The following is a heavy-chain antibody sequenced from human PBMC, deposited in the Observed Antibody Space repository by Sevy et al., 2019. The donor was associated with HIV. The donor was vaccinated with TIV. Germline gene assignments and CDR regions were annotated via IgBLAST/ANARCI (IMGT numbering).Heavy chain of an antibody. CDR2: IWYDGSNK. J-gene: IGHJ6*03. Sequence: GGSLRLSCAASGFTFSSYGMHWVRQAPGKGLEWVAVIWYDGSNKYYADSVKGRFTISRDNSKNTLYLQMNSLRAEDTAVYYCVRGGSDSYYYYYYMDVWGKGTTVTVSS. D-gene: IGHD5-18*01. CDR1: GFTFSSYG. V-gene: IGHV3-33*01. CDR3: VRGGSDSYYYYYYMDV.